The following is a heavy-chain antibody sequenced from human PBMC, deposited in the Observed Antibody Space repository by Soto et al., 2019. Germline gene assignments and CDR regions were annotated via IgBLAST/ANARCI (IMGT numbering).Heavy chain of an antibody. V-gene: IGHV3-23*01. CDR3: AKRSSSSTFDY. J-gene: IGHJ4*02. CDR2: ITGSGGST. D-gene: IGHD6-6*01. CDR1: GFTFSSYA. Sequence: SGGSLRLSCAASGFTFSSYAMSWVRQAPGKGLKWVSVITGSGGSTYYADSVKGRFTISRDNSKNTLYLQMNSLRAEDTAVYYCAKRSSSSTFDYWGQGTLVTVSS.